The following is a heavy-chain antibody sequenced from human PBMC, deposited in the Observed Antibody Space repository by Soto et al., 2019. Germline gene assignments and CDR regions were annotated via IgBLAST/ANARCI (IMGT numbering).Heavy chain of an antibody. V-gene: IGHV1-18*01. CDR1: GYTFTSYG. J-gene: IGHJ5*02. D-gene: IGHD3-3*01. CDR2: ISAYNGNT. Sequence: ASVKVSCKASGYTFTSYGISWVRQAPGQGLEWMGWISAYNGNTNYAQKLQGRVTMTTDTSTSTAYMELRSLRSDDTAVYYCARNAFWSGYLDWFDPWGQGTLVTVSS. CDR3: ARNAFWSGYLDWFDP.